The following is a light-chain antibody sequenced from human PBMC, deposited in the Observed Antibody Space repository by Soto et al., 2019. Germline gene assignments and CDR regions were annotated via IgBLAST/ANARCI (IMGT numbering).Light chain of an antibody. Sequence: QSALTQPRSVSGSPGQSVTISCTGTSSDVGRYDYVSWYQQHPGKAPKLMIYDVSQRPSGVPDRFSASKSGNTASLTISGIQAEDEADYYCCSYAGRYKVFGGGTKVTVL. CDR1: SSDVGRYDY. J-gene: IGLJ3*02. V-gene: IGLV2-11*01. CDR2: DVS. CDR3: CSYAGRYKV.